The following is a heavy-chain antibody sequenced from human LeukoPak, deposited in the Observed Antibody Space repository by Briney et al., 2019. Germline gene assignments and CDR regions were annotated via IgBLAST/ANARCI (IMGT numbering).Heavy chain of an antibody. CDR1: AFTFSRDD. CDR3: ARDSSYYYDGSGYYLYYFDY. V-gene: IGHV3-23*01. Sequence: GGSLRLSCAASAFTFSRDDMAWVRQPPGKRPEWISSISGNGAGTHYIDSVRGRFIISRDNSKNTVYLQMNSLRAEDTAIYYCARDSSYYYDGSGYYLYYFDYWGQGTLVTVSS. CDR2: ISGNGAGT. D-gene: IGHD3-22*01. J-gene: IGHJ4*02.